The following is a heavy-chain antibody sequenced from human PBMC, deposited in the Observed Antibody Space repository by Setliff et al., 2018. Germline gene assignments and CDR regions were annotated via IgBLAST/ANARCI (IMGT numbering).Heavy chain of an antibody. CDR2: FIPGLGKA. J-gene: IGHJ4*02. CDR3: ARELCLPFWHFDL. Sequence: SVKVSCKASGDTFNTYTLSWVRQAPGQGLEWMGRFIPGLGKANYAPRFQGRLTITVDTSTGTSYMELRSLRSDDTAIYYCARELCLPFWHFDLWGQGSLVTVSS. CDR1: GDTFNTYT. V-gene: IGHV1-69*08. D-gene: IGHD3-3*01.